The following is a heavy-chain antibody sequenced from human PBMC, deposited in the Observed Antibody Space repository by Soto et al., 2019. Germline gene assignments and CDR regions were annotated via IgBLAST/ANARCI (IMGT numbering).Heavy chain of an antibody. CDR3: ASGVSSSIFDY. Sequence: QVQLQQWGAGLLKPSETLSLTCAVYGGSFSGYYWSWIRQPPGKGLEWIGEINHSGSTNYNPSLKSRVSLSVDTSTIQFSRKLSSVTAADTAVYYCASGVSSSIFDYWGQGTLVTGSS. CDR2: INHSGST. J-gene: IGHJ4*02. CDR1: GGSFSGYY. V-gene: IGHV4-34*01. D-gene: IGHD6-6*01.